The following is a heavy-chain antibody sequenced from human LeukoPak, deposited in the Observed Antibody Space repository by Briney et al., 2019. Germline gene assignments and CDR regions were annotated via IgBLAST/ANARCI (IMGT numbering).Heavy chain of an antibody. D-gene: IGHD3-10*01. CDR2: IDPSDSYT. V-gene: IGHV5-10-1*01. J-gene: IGHJ4*02. CDR3: ARHSGGSGSYYNLPFDY. Sequence: GESLGISCKGSGYSFTSYWISWVRQMPGKGLEWMGRIDPSDSYTNYSPSFQGHVTISADKSVSTAYLQWSSLKASDTAMYYCARHSGGSGSYYNLPFDYWGQGTLVTVSS. CDR1: GYSFTSYW.